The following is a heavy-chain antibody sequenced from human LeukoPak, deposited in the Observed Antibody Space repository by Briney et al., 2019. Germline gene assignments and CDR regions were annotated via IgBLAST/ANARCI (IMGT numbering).Heavy chain of an antibody. CDR1: GFTFSSYW. J-gene: IGHJ4*02. V-gene: IGHV3-30*02. D-gene: IGHD3-9*01. CDR2: IRYDGSNK. CDR3: AKDRGLEYDILTGGGWPSSSGFDY. Sequence: GGSLRLSCAASGFTFSSYWMHWVRQAPGKGLEWVAFIRYDGSNKYYADSVKGRFTISRDNSKNTLYLQMNSLRAEDTAVYYCAKDRGLEYDILTGGGWPSSSGFDYWGQGTLVTVSS.